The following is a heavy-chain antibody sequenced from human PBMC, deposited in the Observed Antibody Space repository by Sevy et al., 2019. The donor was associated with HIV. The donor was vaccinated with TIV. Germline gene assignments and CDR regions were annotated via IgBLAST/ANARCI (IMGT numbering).Heavy chain of an antibody. CDR1: GFTVRDNY. J-gene: IGHJ3*01. D-gene: IGHD4-17*01. Sequence: GGSLRLSCAASGFTVRDNYMTWVRQAPGKGLEWVSLIYSGGATYYADSMKGRFTISRVSSKNTLYLQMNSLRAEDTAVYYCATRYGDLDAFDLWGQGTRVTVSS. V-gene: IGHV3-53*01. CDR3: ATRYGDLDAFDL. CDR2: IYSGGAT.